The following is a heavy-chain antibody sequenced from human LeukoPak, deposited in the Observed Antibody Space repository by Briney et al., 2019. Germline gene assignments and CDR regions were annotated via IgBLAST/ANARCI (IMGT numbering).Heavy chain of an antibody. D-gene: IGHD6-13*01. Sequence: GGSLRLSCAASGFTSPPSELNWVRQAPGKGLEWISYISHTGSLIYYADSVKGRFTISRDNSENTLYLHMNNLRAEDTALYYCARDLSASWYSLGFWGRGTLVTVSS. CDR3: ARDLSASWYSLGF. J-gene: IGHJ4*02. V-gene: IGHV3-48*03. CDR1: GFTSPPSE. CDR2: ISHTGSLI.